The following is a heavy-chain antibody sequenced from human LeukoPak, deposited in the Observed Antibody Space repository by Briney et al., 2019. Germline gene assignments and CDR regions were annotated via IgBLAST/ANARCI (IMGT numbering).Heavy chain of an antibody. CDR3: ARAILYSSSWYEYAFDI. CDR1: GGYISSYY. J-gene: IGHJ3*02. V-gene: IGHV4-59*12. Sequence: PSETLSLTWTVSGGYISSYYWSWIRQPPGKGLEWIGYIYYSWSTNYNPSLKSRVTISVDTSKNQFSLKLSSVTAADTAVYYCARAILYSSSWYEYAFDIWGQGTMVTVSS. CDR2: IYYSWST. D-gene: IGHD6-13*01.